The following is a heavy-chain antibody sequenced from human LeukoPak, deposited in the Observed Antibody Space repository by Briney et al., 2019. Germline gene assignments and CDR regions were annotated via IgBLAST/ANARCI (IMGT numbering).Heavy chain of an antibody. CDR1: GGSISSYY. D-gene: IGHD2-2*01. CDR3: ASLTPQLLGDSRRVFYYGMGV. J-gene: IGHJ6*02. CDR2: IYYSGST. V-gene: IGHV4-59*01. Sequence: PSETLSLTCTVSGGSISSYYWSWIRQPPGKGLEWIGYIYYSGSTNYNPSLKSRVTISVDTSKNQFSLKLSSVTAADTAVYYCASLTPQLLGDSRRVFYYGMGVWGQGTTVTVSS.